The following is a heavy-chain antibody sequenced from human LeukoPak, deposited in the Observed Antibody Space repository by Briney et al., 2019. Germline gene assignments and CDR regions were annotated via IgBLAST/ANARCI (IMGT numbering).Heavy chain of an antibody. J-gene: IGHJ4*02. CDR3: ARGLKRGIAARPDFDY. V-gene: IGHV1-2*02. CDR2: INPNSGGT. D-gene: IGHD6-6*01. CDR1: GYTFTGYY. Sequence: ASVKVSCKASGYTFTGYYMHWVRQAPGQGLEWMGWINPNSGGTNYAQKFQGRVTMTRDTSISTAYMELSRLRSDDTAVYYCARGLKRGIAARPDFDYWGQGTLVTVSS.